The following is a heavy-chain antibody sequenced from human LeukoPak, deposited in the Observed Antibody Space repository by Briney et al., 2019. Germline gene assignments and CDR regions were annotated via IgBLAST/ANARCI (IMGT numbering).Heavy chain of an antibody. V-gene: IGHV4-31*03. CDR3: ARYNGGNANFDY. Sequence: SETLSLTCSVSGGTISSGGYYWSWIRQHPGMGLEWIGYIYYSGSTYYNRSLKSRVTISVDTSKNQLSLKLSSVTAADTAVYYCARYNGGNANFDYWGQGTLVTVSS. CDR1: GGTISSGGYY. D-gene: IGHD4-23*01. J-gene: IGHJ4*02. CDR2: IYYSGST.